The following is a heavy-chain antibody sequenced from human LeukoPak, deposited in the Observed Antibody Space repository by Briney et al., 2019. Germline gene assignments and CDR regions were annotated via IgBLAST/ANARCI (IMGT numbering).Heavy chain of an antibody. Sequence: PGGSLRLSCAASGFTFSSYWMSWVRQAPVKGLEWVANIKQDGSEKYYEDSVKGRFTISRDNAKNSLYLQMNSLRAEDTAVYYCARGGRWLQLRALDYWGQGTLVTVSS. CDR3: ARGGRWLQLRALDY. CDR2: IKQDGSEK. V-gene: IGHV3-7*01. CDR1: GFTFSSYW. J-gene: IGHJ4*02. D-gene: IGHD5-24*01.